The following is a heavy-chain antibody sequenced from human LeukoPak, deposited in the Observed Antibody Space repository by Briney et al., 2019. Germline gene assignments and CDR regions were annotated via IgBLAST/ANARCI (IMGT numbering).Heavy chain of an antibody. D-gene: IGHD3-22*01. CDR2: IYSGGST. CDR3: ARVEYYYDSSGPEYYFDY. J-gene: IGHJ4*02. CDR1: GFTVSSNY. Sequence: GGSLRLSCAASGFTVSSNYMSWVRQAPGKGLEWVSVIYSGGSTYYADSVKGRFTISRDNSKNTLYLQMNSLRAEDTAVYYCARVEYYYDSSGPEYYFDYWGQGTLVTVSS. V-gene: IGHV3-53*01.